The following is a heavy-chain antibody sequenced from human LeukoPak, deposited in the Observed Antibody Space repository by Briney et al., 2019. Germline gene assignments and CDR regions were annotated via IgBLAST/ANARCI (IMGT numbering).Heavy chain of an antibody. D-gene: IGHD5-18*01. CDR3: TVNRGYSYGLDY. V-gene: IGHV3-15*01. CDR2: IKSKTDGGTT. J-gene: IGHJ4*02. Sequence: GGSLRLSCAASGFTFSNAWMSWVRQAPGKGLEWVVRIKSKTDGGTTDYAAPVKGRFTISRDASKNTLYLQMNSLKTEDTAVYYCTVNRGYSYGLDYWGQGTLVTVSS. CDR1: GFTFSNAW.